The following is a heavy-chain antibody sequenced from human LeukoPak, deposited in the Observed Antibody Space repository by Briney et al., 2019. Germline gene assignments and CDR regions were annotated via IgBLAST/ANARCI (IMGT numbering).Heavy chain of an antibody. J-gene: IGHJ5*02. Sequence: PSETLSLTCTVSGGSISSYYWSWIRQPPGKGLEWIGYIYYSGSTNYNPSLKSRVTISVDTSKNQFSLKLSSVTAADTAVYYCARVSHCSSTSCYMGWFDPWGQGTLVTVSS. CDR1: GGSISSYY. V-gene: IGHV4-59*01. CDR2: IYYSGST. CDR3: ARVSHCSSTSCYMGWFDP. D-gene: IGHD2-2*02.